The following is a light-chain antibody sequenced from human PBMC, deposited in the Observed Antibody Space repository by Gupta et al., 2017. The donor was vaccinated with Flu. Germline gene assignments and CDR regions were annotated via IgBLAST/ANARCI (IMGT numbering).Light chain of an antibody. Sequence: QSALTQPASVSGSPGQSITISCTGTTSDVGGYNSVSWSQQRPGTAPKLMIYDVSNRPSGISNRFSGSKSGNTASLTISGLQAEDEADYYCSSYTSGSTLVVAFGGGTKLTVL. CDR1: TSDVGGYNS. J-gene: IGLJ2*01. CDR2: DVS. CDR3: SSYTSGSTLVVA. V-gene: IGLV2-14*01.